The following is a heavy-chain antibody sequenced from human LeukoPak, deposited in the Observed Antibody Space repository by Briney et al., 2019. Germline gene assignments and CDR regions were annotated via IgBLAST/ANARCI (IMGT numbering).Heavy chain of an antibody. CDR2: ISSDGDNK. J-gene: IGHJ6*02. CDR3: AKIRGPVNFYYAMDV. D-gene: IGHD3-10*01. Sequence: PGGSLRLSCVTSGFIFRSYGMHWVRQAPGKGLDWVAAISSDGDNKYYGDSVRGRFIISRDNSKNTVYLHMNSLRTEDTAVYYCAKIRGPVNFYYAMDVWGQGTTVTVSS. V-gene: IGHV3-30*18. CDR1: GFIFRSYG.